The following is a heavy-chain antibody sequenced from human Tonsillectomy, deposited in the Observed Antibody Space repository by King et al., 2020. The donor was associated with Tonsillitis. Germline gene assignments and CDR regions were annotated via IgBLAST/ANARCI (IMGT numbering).Heavy chain of an antibody. Sequence: QLQESGPGLVKPSQTLSLTCTVSGGSISSGSYFWSWIRQPAGKGLEWIGRIDSSGNTNYNPTLKSRVSMSVDTSENQFSLKLSSATAADTAVYFCARGGNFWSGDHDYWGQGTLVTVSS. CDR1: GGSISSGSYF. J-gene: IGHJ4*02. CDR2: IDSSGNT. V-gene: IGHV4-61*02. CDR3: ARGGNFWSGDHDY. D-gene: IGHD3-3*01.